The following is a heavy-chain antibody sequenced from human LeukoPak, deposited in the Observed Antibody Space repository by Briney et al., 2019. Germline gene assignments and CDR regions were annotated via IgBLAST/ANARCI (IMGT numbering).Heavy chain of an antibody. CDR2: IYSGGST. Sequence: GGSLRLSWAASGXTVSSNYMSWVRQAPGKGLEWVSVIYSGGSTNYADSVKGRFTISRDNSKNTLYLQMNSLRAEDTAVYYCARNDYGDQGWFDPWGQGTLVTVSS. V-gene: IGHV3-53*01. D-gene: IGHD4-17*01. CDR1: GXTVSSNY. CDR3: ARNDYGDQGWFDP. J-gene: IGHJ5*02.